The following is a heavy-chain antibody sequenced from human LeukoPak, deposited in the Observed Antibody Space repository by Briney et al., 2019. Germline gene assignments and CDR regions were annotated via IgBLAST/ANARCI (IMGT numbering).Heavy chain of an antibody. D-gene: IGHD3-22*01. CDR2: IFHSGSI. CDR1: GYSINRGYY. Sequence: SETLALTCTVSGYSINRGYYWGWLRQSPGKGLEWIDTIFHSGSIYYSPSLKSRVTLSVDRSKNQFFLKLNSVNAADTAVYYWARMGVSYYYDSSTYYPLAFDVWGQGTVVTVSS. V-gene: IGHV4-38-2*02. CDR3: ARMGVSYYYDSSTYYPLAFDV. J-gene: IGHJ3*01.